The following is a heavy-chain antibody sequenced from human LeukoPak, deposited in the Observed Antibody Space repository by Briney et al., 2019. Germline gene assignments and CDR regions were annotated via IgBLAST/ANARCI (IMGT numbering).Heavy chain of an antibody. CDR1: GFTLSNYG. Sequence: GGSLRLSCAASGFTLSNYGMHWVRQAPGKGLEWVAFIRFDGGNKYYAESVKGRFTISRDNSKNTLFLEMSSLRAEDTAVYYCAREKEDSGWTRVGLDVWGQGTTVTVSS. V-gene: IGHV3-30*02. D-gene: IGHD6-19*01. J-gene: IGHJ6*02. CDR3: AREKEDSGWTRVGLDV. CDR2: IRFDGGNK.